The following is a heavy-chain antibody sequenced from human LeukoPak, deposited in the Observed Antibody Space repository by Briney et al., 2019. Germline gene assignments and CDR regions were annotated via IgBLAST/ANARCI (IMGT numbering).Heavy chain of an antibody. CDR1: GYRFTSYW. Sequence: GESLKISCKGSGYRFTSYWIGWVRQMPGKGLEWMGIIYPGDSSPSFQGQVTISADKSISTAYLQWSSLKASDTAMYYCARPSRGDYGDYRVKAFDIWGQGTMVTVSS. CDR2: IYPGDS. J-gene: IGHJ3*02. CDR3: ARPSRGDYGDYRVKAFDI. V-gene: IGHV5-51*01. D-gene: IGHD4-17*01.